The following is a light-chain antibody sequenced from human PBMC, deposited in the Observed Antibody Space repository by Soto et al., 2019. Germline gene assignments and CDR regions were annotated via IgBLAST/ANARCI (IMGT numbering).Light chain of an antibody. J-gene: IGKJ4*01. Sequence: EIVMTQSPATLSVSPGERATLSCRASQSVSSKLAWYQQKPGRAPRLLMYGASTRATGIPARFSGSGSGTDFTLTISSLEPEDFAVYFCQQRSNWPASFGGGTKVDIK. CDR2: GAS. V-gene: IGKV3-15*01. CDR1: QSVSSK. CDR3: QQRSNWPAS.